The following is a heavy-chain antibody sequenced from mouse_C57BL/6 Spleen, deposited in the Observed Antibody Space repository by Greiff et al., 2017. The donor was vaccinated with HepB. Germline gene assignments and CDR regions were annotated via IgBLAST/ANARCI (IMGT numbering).Heavy chain of an antibody. D-gene: IGHD2-1*01. Sequence: QVQLQQSGAELVKPGASVKISCKASGYAFSSYWMNWVKQRPGKGLEWIGQIYPGDGDTNYNGKFKGKATLTADKSSSTAYMQLSSLTSEDSAVYFCARVGNGEAWFAYWGQGTLVTVSA. CDR1: GYAFSSYW. CDR3: ARVGNGEAWFAY. CDR2: IYPGDGDT. V-gene: IGHV1-80*01. J-gene: IGHJ3*01.